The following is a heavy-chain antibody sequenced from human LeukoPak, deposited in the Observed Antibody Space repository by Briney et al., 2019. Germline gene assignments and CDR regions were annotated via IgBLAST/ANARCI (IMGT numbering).Heavy chain of an antibody. CDR3: AKAPRNSGLGY. D-gene: IGHD6-19*01. Sequence: TGVSLRLSCTVSGLTFSSCWKIWVRQAPGKGLEWVANINKDGSEKYYVDSMGGRFIISRDNAKNSLYLQMNSLRAEDTAVYYCAKAPRNSGLGYWGQGARVTVSS. CDR2: INKDGSEK. V-gene: IGHV3-7*01. J-gene: IGHJ4*02. CDR1: GLTFSSCW.